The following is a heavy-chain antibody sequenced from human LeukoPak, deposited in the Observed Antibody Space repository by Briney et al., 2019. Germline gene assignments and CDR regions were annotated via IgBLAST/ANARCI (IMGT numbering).Heavy chain of an antibody. CDR3: ARQTLTRDGYNLGYFDY. CDR2: IIPIFGTA. Sequence: SVKVSCKASGGTFSSYAISWVRQAPGQGLEWMGGIIPIFGTANYAQKFQGRVTITTDESTSTAYMELSSPRSEDTAVYYCARQTLTRDGYNLGYFDYWGQGTLVTVSS. V-gene: IGHV1-69*05. CDR1: GGTFSSYA. D-gene: IGHD5-24*01. J-gene: IGHJ4*02.